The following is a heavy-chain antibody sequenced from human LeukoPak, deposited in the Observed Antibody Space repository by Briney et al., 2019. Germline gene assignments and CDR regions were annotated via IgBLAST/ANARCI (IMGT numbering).Heavy chain of an antibody. CDR2: FDPEDGET. Sequence: ASVKVSCKVSGYTLTELSMHWVRQAPGKGLEWMGGFDPEDGETIYAQKFRGRVTMTEDTSTDTAYMELSSLRSVDTAVYYCATSIAVAGFSFDYWGQGTLVTVSS. CDR1: GYTLTELS. D-gene: IGHD6-19*01. J-gene: IGHJ4*02. V-gene: IGHV1-24*01. CDR3: ATSIAVAGFSFDY.